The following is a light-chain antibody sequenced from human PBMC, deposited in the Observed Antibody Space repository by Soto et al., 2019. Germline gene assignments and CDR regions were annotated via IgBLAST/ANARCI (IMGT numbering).Light chain of an antibody. V-gene: IGLV1-40*01. CDR2: GNS. CDR3: QSYDSRLSANWV. Sequence: QSVLTQPPSVPGAPGQRVTISCTGSSSNIGAGFDVHWYQQLPGTAPKLLIYGNSNRPSGVPDRFSGSKSGTSASLAITGLRAEDEADYYCQSYDSRLSANWVFGGGTKLTVL. CDR1: SSNIGAGFD. J-gene: IGLJ3*02.